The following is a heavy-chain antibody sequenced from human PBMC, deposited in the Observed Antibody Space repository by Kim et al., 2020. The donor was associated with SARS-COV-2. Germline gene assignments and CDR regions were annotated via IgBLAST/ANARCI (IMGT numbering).Heavy chain of an antibody. V-gene: IGHV3-33*05. CDR2: ISYDGSNK. CDR3: ARENVVVVAAAYYYYGMDG. J-gene: IGHJ6*02. CDR1: GFTFSSYG. D-gene: IGHD2-15*01. Sequence: GGSLRLSCAASGFTFSSYGMHWVRQAPGKGLEWVAVISYDGSNKYYADSVKGRFTISRDNSKNTLYLQMNSLRAEDTAVYYCARENVVVVAAAYYYYGMDGWGQGTTVTVSS.